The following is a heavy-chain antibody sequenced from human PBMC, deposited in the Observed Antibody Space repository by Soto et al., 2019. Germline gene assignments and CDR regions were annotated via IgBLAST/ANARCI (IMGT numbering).Heavy chain of an antibody. Sequence: SGPTLVNPTQTLTLTCSFSGFSLSTGGRGVGWIRQPPGKALEWLALIYWNDDKRYSPSLKNRLTITKDTSKNQVVLTLTNMDPVDTATYYRAHRVYGNYPRHNWVDPWGQATLVTVSS. CDR1: GFSLSTGGRG. CDR2: IYWNDDK. J-gene: IGHJ5*02. V-gene: IGHV2-5*01. CDR3: AHRVYGNYPRHNWVDP. D-gene: IGHD4-17*01.